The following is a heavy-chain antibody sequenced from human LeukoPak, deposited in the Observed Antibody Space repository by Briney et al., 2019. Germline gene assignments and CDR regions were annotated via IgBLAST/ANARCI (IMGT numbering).Heavy chain of an antibody. CDR1: GFTFSSYE. J-gene: IGHJ4*02. CDR2: ISSSGSTI. Sequence: GGSLRLSCAASGFTFSSYEMNWVRRAPGKGLEWVSYISSSGSTIYYADSVKGRFTISRDNAKNSLYLQMNSLRAEDTAVYYCASDAEYCSGGSCYRGNFDYWGQGTLVTVSS. D-gene: IGHD2-15*01. CDR3: ASDAEYCSGGSCYRGNFDY. V-gene: IGHV3-48*03.